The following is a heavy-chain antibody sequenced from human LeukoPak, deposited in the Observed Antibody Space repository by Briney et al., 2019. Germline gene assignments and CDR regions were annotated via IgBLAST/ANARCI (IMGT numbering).Heavy chain of an antibody. J-gene: IGHJ3*02. D-gene: IGHD3-10*01. CDR3: ARVTLGKLWFGELFEHRGAFDI. V-gene: IGHV1-18*01. CDR2: ISAYNGNT. Sequence: ASVKVSCKASGYTFTSYGISWVRQAPGQGLEWMGWISAYNGNTNYAQKLQGRVTMTTDTSTSTAYMELRSLRSDDTAVYYCARVTLGKLWFGELFEHRGAFDIWGQGTMVTVSS. CDR1: GYTFTSYG.